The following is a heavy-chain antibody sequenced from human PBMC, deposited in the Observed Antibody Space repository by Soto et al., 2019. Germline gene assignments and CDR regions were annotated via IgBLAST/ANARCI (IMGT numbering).Heavy chain of an antibody. Sequence: EVHLVESGGGLVQPGGSRRLSCAASGFSFSSFTMNWVRQAPGKGLEWISYITASGGTMFYADSVRGRFTISRDNAKDALYLQMNSLRPEDTAVYYCVREDSYGPGSPDYWGRVTLVTVSS. CDR3: VREDSYGPGSPDY. CDR1: GFSFSSFT. D-gene: IGHD3-10*01. V-gene: IGHV3-48*01. CDR2: ITASGGTM. J-gene: IGHJ4*02.